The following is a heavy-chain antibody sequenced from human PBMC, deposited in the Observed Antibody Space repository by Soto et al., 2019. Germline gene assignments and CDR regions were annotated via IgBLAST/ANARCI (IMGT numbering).Heavy chain of an antibody. V-gene: IGHV1-8*01. CDR1: GYSFTNND. J-gene: IGHJ5*02. D-gene: IGHD3-10*01. Sequence: VASVKVSCKASGYSFTNNDVTWARQATGQGLEWMGWMNPGSGDTGYAQKFQGRVTMTRDISIATAYMELSSLRSDDTAIYYCARMATSGSLKWFDPWGQGTLVTVSS. CDR2: MNPGSGDT. CDR3: ARMATSGSLKWFDP.